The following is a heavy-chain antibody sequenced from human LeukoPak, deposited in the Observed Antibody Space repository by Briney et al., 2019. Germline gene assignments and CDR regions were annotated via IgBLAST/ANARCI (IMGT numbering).Heavy chain of an antibody. J-gene: IGHJ3*02. Sequence: DPSETLSLTCTVSGGSISRYYWSWIWQPPGKGLEWIGYIYYTGSTEYNPSLKSRVTISVDTSKNQFSLKLSSVTAADTAVYYCARPGVGSGRYGAFDIWGQGTMVTVSS. CDR1: GGSISRYY. CDR2: IYYTGST. CDR3: ARPGVGSGRYGAFDI. D-gene: IGHD5-18*01. V-gene: IGHV4-59*08.